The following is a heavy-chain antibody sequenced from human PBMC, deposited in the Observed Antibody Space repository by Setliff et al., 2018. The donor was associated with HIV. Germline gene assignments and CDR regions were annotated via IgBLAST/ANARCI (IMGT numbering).Heavy chain of an antibody. D-gene: IGHD2-15*01. CDR2: INWNGGSI. CDR3: ARGFCSGGSCYYFPPLDC. J-gene: IGHJ4*02. CDR1: GFTFHDYG. V-gene: IGHV3-20*04. Sequence: GSLRLSCAASGFTFHDYGVSWVRQAPGKGLAWVSGINWNGGSIGYADSVKGRFAISRDNGKNSLYLQMNSLRVEDTALYYCARGFCSGGSCYYFPPLDCWGQGTLVTVSS.